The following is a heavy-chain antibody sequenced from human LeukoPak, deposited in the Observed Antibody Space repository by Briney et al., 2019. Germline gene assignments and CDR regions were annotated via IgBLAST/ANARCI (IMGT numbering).Heavy chain of an antibody. J-gene: IGHJ5*02. CDR1: GYTFTSYG. Sequence: SVKVSCKASGYTFTSYGISWVRQAPGQGLEWMGGIIPVFGTANYAQKFQGRVTITADESTSTAYMELSSLRSEDTAVYYCARAGIASAQNWFDPWGQGTLVTVSS. CDR2: IIPVFGTA. CDR3: ARAGIASAQNWFDP. V-gene: IGHV1-69*13. D-gene: IGHD6-13*01.